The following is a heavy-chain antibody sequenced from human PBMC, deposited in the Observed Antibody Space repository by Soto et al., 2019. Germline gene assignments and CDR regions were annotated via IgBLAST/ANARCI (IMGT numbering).Heavy chain of an antibody. CDR3: AKDSGYDHTD. Sequence: EVQLLESGGGLVQPGGSLRLSCAAYGFTFGSSGMSWVRQAPGKGLEWISGLSGSGGSTYYADSVKGRFTISRDTSKSTLYLQMHSLRVEDTAVYYCAKDSGYDHTDWGQGTLVTVSS. V-gene: IGHV3-23*01. D-gene: IGHD5-12*01. CDR2: LSGSGGST. CDR1: GFTFGSSG. J-gene: IGHJ4*02.